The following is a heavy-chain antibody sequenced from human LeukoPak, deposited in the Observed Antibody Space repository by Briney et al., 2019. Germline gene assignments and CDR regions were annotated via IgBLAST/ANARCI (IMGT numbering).Heavy chain of an antibody. CDR3: ARAVSSSGSHYDY. CDR2: IKSDGSST. J-gene: IGHJ4*02. CDR1: GFTFSSYW. Sequence: GGSLRLSCAASGFTFSSYWMHWVRQAPGKGLVWVSRIKSDGSSTSHADSVKGRFTIARDNAKNTLYLQMNSLRDEDTAVYYCARAVSSSGSHYDYWGQGTLGTVSS. D-gene: IGHD3-10*01. V-gene: IGHV3-74*01.